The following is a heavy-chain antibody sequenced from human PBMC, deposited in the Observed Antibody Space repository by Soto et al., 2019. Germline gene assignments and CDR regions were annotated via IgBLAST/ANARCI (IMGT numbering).Heavy chain of an antibody. CDR3: ARGTFIVATSDAFDI. CDR1: GFTVSSNY. D-gene: IGHD5-12*01. Sequence: GGSLRLSCAASGFTVSSNYMSWVRQAPGKGLEWVSVIYSGGSTYYADSVKGRFTISRDNSKNTLYLQMNSLRAEDTAVYYCARGTFIVATSDAFDIWGQGTMVTVSS. J-gene: IGHJ3*02. V-gene: IGHV3-66*01. CDR2: IYSGGST.